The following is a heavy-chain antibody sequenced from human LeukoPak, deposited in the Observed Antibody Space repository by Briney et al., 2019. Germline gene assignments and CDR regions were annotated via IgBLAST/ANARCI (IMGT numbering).Heavy chain of an antibody. D-gene: IGHD3-22*01. CDR1: GYTFTGYY. CDR2: INPNSGGT. CDR3: ARVYDSSVDDAFDI. V-gene: IGHV1-2*02. J-gene: IGHJ3*02. Sequence: ASVKVSCKASGYTFTGYYMHWVRQAPGQGLEWMGWINPNSGGTNYAQKFQGRVTMTRDTSISTAYMELSRLRSDDTAVYYCARVYDSSVDDAFDIWGQGTMVTVSS.